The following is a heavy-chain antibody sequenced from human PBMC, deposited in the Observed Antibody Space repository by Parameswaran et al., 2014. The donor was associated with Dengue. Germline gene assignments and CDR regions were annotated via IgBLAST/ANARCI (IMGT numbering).Heavy chain of an antibody. J-gene: IGHJ4*02. CDR2: ISSSGSTI. CDR3: ARDFWSGYGYDY. D-gene: IGHD3-3*01. Sequence: WIRQPPGKGLEWVSYISSSGSTIYYADSVKGRFTISRDNAKNSLYLQMNSLRAEDTAVYYCARDFWSGYGYDYWGQGTLVTVSS. V-gene: IGHV3-48*03.